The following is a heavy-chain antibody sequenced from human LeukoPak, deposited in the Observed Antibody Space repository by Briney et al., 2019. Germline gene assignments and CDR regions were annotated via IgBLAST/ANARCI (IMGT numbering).Heavy chain of an antibody. D-gene: IGHD3-16*01. Sequence: KPSETLSLTCTVSGGSISSYYWSWIRQSPGKGLECIGYIHYTGSTNYNPSLKSRVTISVETSKNQFSLKLKSVTAADTAVYYCARPLFWGAAPSDYWGQGTLVTVSS. V-gene: IGHV4-59*01. CDR3: ARPLFWGAAPSDY. CDR1: GGSISSYY. CDR2: IHYTGST. J-gene: IGHJ4*02.